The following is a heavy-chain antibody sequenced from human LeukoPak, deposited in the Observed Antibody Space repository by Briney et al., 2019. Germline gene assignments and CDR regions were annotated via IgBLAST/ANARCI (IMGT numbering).Heavy chain of an antibody. V-gene: IGHV3-23*01. J-gene: IGHJ3*02. CDR1: GFTFDDYG. CDR2: ISGSGGST. CDR3: AKDGPITMVRGGDAFDI. Sequence: GWSLRLSCAASGFTFDDYGMSWVRQAPGKGLEWVSAISGSGGSTYYADSVKGRFTISRDNSKNTLYLQMSSLRAEDTAVYYCAKDGPITMVRGGDAFDIWGQGTMVTVSS. D-gene: IGHD3-10*01.